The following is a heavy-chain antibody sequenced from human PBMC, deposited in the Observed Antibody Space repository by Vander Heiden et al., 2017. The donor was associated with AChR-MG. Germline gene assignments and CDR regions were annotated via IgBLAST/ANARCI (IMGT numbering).Heavy chain of an antibody. V-gene: IGHV1-2*02. CDR1: GYTFTGYY. D-gene: IGHD2-2*01. CDR3: ARVPRYCSSTSCYLNWFDP. Sequence: QVQLVQSGAEVKKPGASVKVSCKASGYTFTGYYMHWVRQAPGQGLEWMGWINPNSGGTNYAQKFQGRVTMTRDTSISTAYMELSRLRSDDTAVYYCARVPRYCSSTSCYLNWFDPWGQGTLVTVSS. CDR2: INPNSGGT. J-gene: IGHJ5*02.